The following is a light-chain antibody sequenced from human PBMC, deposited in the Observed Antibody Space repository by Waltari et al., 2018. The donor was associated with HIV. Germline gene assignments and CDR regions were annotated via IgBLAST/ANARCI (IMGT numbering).Light chain of an antibody. V-gene: IGKV3-20*01. Sequence: EIVLTQSPDTLSLSPGERATLSCGASQSVNSNYLAWYQQNPGQAPRLLIYGAFIRATGIPDSFSGSGSGTDFTRTINRLGPEDFAVYYCQHVGSSPLTFGGGTKVEIK. CDR1: QSVNSNY. J-gene: IGKJ4*01. CDR2: GAF. CDR3: QHVGSSPLT.